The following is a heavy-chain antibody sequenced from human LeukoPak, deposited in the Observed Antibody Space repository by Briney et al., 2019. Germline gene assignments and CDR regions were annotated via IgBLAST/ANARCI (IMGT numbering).Heavy chain of an antibody. CDR2: ISDSGGTT. V-gene: IGHV3-23*01. CDR1: GFTFSFFA. Sequence: GGSLRLSCAASGFTFSFFAMSWVRQAPGKGLEWVSAISDSGGTTYYADSVKGRFTISRDNSKNTLYLQMNSLRAEDTAVYYCAKDALRSSGWYYFDYWGQGTLVAVSS. J-gene: IGHJ4*02. D-gene: IGHD6-19*01. CDR3: AKDALRSSGWYYFDY.